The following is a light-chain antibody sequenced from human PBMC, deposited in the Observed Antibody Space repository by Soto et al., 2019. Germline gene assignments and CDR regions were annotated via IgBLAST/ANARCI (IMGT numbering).Light chain of an antibody. CDR2: DAS. CDR1: QNIYSN. V-gene: IGKV3-11*01. J-gene: IGKJ4*01. Sequence: IVMTQSPATLSVSPGERATLSCRASQNIYSNVAWYQQRPGQAPRLLIYDASNRATGIPARFSGSGSGTDFTLTISSLEPEDFAVYYCQQRSNWLTFGGGTKVDIK. CDR3: QQRSNWLT.